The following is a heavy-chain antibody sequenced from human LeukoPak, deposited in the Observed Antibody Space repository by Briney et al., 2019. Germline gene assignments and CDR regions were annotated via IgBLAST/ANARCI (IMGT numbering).Heavy chain of an antibody. V-gene: IGHV1-2*02. CDR2: INPNSGGT. CDR3: ARDLEV. Sequence: ASVKVSCKASGYTFTDYCMHWVRQAPGQGLEWMGWINPNSGGTSYAQNSQGRVTMTRDTSISTAYMELSRLRSDDTAIYYCARDLEVWGQGTLVAVSS. CDR1: GYTFTDYC. J-gene: IGHJ4*02.